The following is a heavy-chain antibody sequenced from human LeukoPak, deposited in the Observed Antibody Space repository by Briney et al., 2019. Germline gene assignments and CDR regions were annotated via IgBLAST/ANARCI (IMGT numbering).Heavy chain of an antibody. CDR3: ARGLPGGFVGFSSSYYPLDY. D-gene: IGHD6-13*01. CDR1: AFTFSRYG. V-gene: IGHV3-30-3*01. CDR2: ISYDGSNK. Sequence: GGSLRLSCVASAFTFSRYGMHWVRRAPGKGLEWVALISYDGSNKYYGDSVKGRFTISRDNSKNTLSLQMNSLRGVDTAVYYCARGLPGGFVGFSSSYYPLDYWGQGTLVTVSS. J-gene: IGHJ4*02.